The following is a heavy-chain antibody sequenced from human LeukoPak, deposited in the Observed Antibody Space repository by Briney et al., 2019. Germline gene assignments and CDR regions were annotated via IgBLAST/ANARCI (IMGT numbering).Heavy chain of an antibody. CDR3: ARDISGGQFDP. Sequence: ASVKVSCKASGYIFTDSAMNWVRQAPGQGLEWMGWINTNTGIPTYAQGFTGRFVSSLDTSVSTAYLQISSLKAEDTAVYYCARDISGGQFDPRGQGTLVIVSS. V-gene: IGHV7-4-1*02. D-gene: IGHD1-20*01. J-gene: IGHJ5*02. CDR1: GYIFTDSA. CDR2: INTNTGIP.